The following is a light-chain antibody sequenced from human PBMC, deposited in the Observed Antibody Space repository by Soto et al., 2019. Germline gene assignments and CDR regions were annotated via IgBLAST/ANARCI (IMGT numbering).Light chain of an antibody. V-gene: IGLV4-69*01. CDR2: VNNDGGH. Sequence: VLTQSPSASASLGASVNLTCTVSSAHSSFAIAWHQQQPGKGPRYLMKVNNDGGHRKGDEIPDRFSGSSSGTERYLTISSLQSEDEADYYCQAWGTGIQVFGGGTKLTVL. CDR1: SAHSSFA. CDR3: QAWGTGIQV. J-gene: IGLJ3*02.